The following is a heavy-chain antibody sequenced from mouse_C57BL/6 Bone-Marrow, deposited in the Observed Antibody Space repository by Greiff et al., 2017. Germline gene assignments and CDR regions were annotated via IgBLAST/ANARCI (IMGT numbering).Heavy chain of an antibody. CDR2: ISSGGSYT. V-gene: IGHV5-6*01. Sequence: EVMLVESGGDLVKPGGSLKLSCAASGFTFSSYGMSWVRQTPDKRLEWVATISSGGSYTYYPDSVKGRFTISGDNAKNTLSMQMSSLKSEDTAMYYCARPRRFFDYWGQGTTLTVSS. CDR1: GFTFSSYG. CDR3: ARPRRFFDY. J-gene: IGHJ2*01.